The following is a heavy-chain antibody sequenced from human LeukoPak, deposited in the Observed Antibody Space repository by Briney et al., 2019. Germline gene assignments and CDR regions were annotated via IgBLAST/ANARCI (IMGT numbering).Heavy chain of an antibody. J-gene: IGHJ4*02. V-gene: IGHV3-48*01. Sequence: GGSLRLSCAASGFTFSSYGMNWVRQAPGKGLEWVSYISSSSNIMNYADSVKGRFTTSRDNAKNSLYLQMNSLRVEDTAVYYCARGAQWLYWGQGTLVTVSS. CDR3: ARGAQWLY. CDR2: ISSSSNIM. D-gene: IGHD6-19*01. CDR1: GFTFSSYG.